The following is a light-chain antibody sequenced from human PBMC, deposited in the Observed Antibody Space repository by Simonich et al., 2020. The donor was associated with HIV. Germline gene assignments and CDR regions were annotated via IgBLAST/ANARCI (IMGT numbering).Light chain of an antibody. CDR1: QSVSSN. V-gene: IGKV3-15*01. J-gene: IGKJ1*01. Sequence: EIVMTQSPATLSVSPGERATLSCRASQSVSSNLAWYQQKPCQAPRLLIYGASTRATGIPARFSGSGSGTEFTLTISSLQPEDLATYYCQQSYSTPQTFGQGTKVEIK. CDR3: QQSYSTPQT. CDR2: GAS.